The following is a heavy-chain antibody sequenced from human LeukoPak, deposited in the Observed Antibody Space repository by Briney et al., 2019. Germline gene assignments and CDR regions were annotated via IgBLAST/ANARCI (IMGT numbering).Heavy chain of an antibody. Sequence: ASVKVSCKVSGYTLTELSMHWVRQAPGKGLEWMEGFDPEDGETIYAQKFQGRVTMTEDTSTDTAYMELSSLRSEDTAVYYCATDSRNYYYYGMDVWGQGTMVTVSS. CDR3: ATDSRNYYYYGMDV. CDR1: GYTLTELS. D-gene: IGHD2/OR15-2a*01. CDR2: FDPEDGET. J-gene: IGHJ6*02. V-gene: IGHV1-24*01.